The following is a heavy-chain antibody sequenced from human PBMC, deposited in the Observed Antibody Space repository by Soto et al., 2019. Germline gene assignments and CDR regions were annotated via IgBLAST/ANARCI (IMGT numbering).Heavy chain of an antibody. CDR3: AIRGIQRAIDY. V-gene: IGHV4-28*01. J-gene: IGHJ4*02. CDR1: GYSISSSNW. D-gene: IGHD3-16*01. Sequence: SETLCLTCAVSGYSISSSNWWGWIRQPPGKGLEWIGYIYYSGTTYYNPSLKSRVTMSVDTSKNQFSLKLTSVTAVDTAVYYWAIRGIQRAIDYWGQGTLVTVSS. CDR2: IYYSGTT.